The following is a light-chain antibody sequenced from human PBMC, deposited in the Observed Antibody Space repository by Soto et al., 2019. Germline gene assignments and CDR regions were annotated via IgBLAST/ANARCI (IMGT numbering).Light chain of an antibody. J-gene: IGLJ1*01. V-gene: IGLV2-23*01. Sequence: QSVLTQPASVSGSPGQSVTISCTGTSSDFGSYKFVSSYQHHPGKVPKVIIYETSTRPSGVSDRFSGSKSGNTASLKISGLQAEDEADYYCFSFTSTNTHVFGSGTKVTVL. CDR3: FSFTSTNTHV. CDR2: ETS. CDR1: SSDFGSYKF.